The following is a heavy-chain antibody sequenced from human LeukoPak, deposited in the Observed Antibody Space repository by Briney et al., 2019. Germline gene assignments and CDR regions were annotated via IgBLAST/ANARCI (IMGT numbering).Heavy chain of an antibody. D-gene: IGHD6-19*01. Sequence: GGSLRLSCAASGFTFDDYGMSWVRQAPGKGLEWVANIKQDGSEKYYVDSVKGRFTISRDNAKNSLYLQMNSLRAEDTAVYYCARESRLYSSGLRGGGLNYWGQGTLVTVSS. V-gene: IGHV3-7*01. J-gene: IGHJ4*02. CDR2: IKQDGSEK. CDR1: GFTFDDYG. CDR3: ARESRLYSSGLRGGGLNY.